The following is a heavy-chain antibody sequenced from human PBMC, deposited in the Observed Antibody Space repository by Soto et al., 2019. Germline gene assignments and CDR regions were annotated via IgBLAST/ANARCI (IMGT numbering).Heavy chain of an antibody. Sequence: GGSLRLSCAASGFTFSSYAMSWVRQAPGKGLEWVSAISGSGGSTYYADSVKGRFTISRDNSKNTLYLQMNSLRAEDTAVYYCAKYRHSSGYYAPLYGMDVWGQGTTVTVSS. CDR2: ISGSGGST. CDR1: GFTFSSYA. CDR3: AKYRHSSGYYAPLYGMDV. J-gene: IGHJ6*02. D-gene: IGHD3-22*01. V-gene: IGHV3-23*01.